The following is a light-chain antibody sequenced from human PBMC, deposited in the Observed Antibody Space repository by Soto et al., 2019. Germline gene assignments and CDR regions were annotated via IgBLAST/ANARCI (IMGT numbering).Light chain of an antibody. V-gene: IGKV4-1*01. CDR3: QQYYSTPDT. CDR1: QSVLYSSNNKNY. CDR2: WAS. Sequence: DIVMTQSPDSLAVSLGERATINCKSSQSVLYSSNNKNYLAWYQQKPGQPPKLLIYWASTRESGVPDRFSGXXXXXXFXLTISSLQAEDVAVYYCQQYYSTPDTFGPGTKVDIK. J-gene: IGKJ3*01.